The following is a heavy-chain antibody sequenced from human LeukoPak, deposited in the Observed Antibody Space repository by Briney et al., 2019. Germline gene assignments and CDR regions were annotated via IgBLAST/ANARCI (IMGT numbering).Heavy chain of an antibody. J-gene: IGHJ3*01. Sequence: PGGSLRLSCAASGFTFNVFAMTWVSEAPGKGLEWVSTIADAGTYYADSVKGRFIISRDNSKNMLYLQLNSLRADDTAMYYCARNLGPFDVRGHGTMVTVSS. V-gene: IGHV3-23*01. CDR2: IADAGT. CDR1: GFTFNVFA. D-gene: IGHD3-16*01. CDR3: ARNLGPFDV.